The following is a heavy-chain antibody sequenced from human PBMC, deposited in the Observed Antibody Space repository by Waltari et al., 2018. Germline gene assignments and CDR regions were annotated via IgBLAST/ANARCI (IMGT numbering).Heavy chain of an antibody. CDR2: IYYTGST. J-gene: IGHJ5*02. V-gene: IGHV4-39*01. D-gene: IGHD3-3*02. CDR3: ARFSKSANWFDP. Sequence: QLQLQESGPALVKPSETLSLTCTVSGDSLSSSGYFWGWIRQSPGQGLEWIGSIYYTGSTYYNPSLMSRVTISADTSKKQFSLNLSSVTAADTAVFYCARFSKSANWFDPWGQGTLVTVAS. CDR1: GDSLSSSGYF.